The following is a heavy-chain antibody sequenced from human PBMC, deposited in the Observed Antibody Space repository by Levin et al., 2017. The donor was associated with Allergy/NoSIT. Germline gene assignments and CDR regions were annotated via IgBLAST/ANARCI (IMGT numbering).Heavy chain of an antibody. V-gene: IGHV4-34*01. CDR3: VRVAGAAADKGD. D-gene: IGHD6-13*01. CDR2: INHSGST. J-gene: IGHJ4*02. CDR1: GGSFSPYY. Sequence: PSETLSLTCAVYGGSFSPYYWTWIRQPPGKGLEWIGQINHSGSTNYNPSLKSRVTISIDTSKNQFSLKLSSVTAADTAVYYCVRVAGAAADKGDWGQGTLVTVSS.